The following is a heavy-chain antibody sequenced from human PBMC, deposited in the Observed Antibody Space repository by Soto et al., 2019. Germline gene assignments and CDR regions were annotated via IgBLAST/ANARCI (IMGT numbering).Heavy chain of an antibody. CDR2: LKWNGDNV. D-gene: IGHD2-21*02. CDR3: AKDGGHCSGVDCFFDT. J-gene: IGHJ4*02. V-gene: IGHV3-9*01. CDR1: GFNFDAYA. Sequence: EVQLVESGGGLVQPGRSLRLSCAASGFNFDAYAMHWVRQAPGKGLEWVSGLKWNGDNVGYADSVRGRLTISRDNAKNSLYLQMNILRVEDKAFYYCAKDGGHCSGVDCFFDTWGQGTLVTVSS.